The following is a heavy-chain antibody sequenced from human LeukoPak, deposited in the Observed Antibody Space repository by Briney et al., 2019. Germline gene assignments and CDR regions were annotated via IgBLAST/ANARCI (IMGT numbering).Heavy chain of an antibody. CDR1: GGSISSSSYY. CDR3: ASSAGSYYDSSGYYFV. V-gene: IGHV4-39*01. CDR2: IYYSGST. Sequence: PSETLSLTCTVSGGSISSSSYYWGWLRQPPGKGLEWIGCIYYSGSTYYNPSLKSRVTISVDTSKNQFSLKLSSVTAADTAVYYCASSAGSYYDSSGYYFVWGQGTLVTVSS. D-gene: IGHD3-22*01. J-gene: IGHJ4*02.